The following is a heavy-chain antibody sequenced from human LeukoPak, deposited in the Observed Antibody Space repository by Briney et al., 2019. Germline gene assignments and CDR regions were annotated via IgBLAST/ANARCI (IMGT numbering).Heavy chain of an antibody. CDR1: GFTVSSKE. V-gene: IGHV3-66*04. J-gene: IGHJ2*01. CDR3: ARQSTVVTPCHWFFDL. D-gene: IGHD4-23*01. CDR2: IYSGGRT. Sequence: GGSLRLSCAASGFTVSSKEMNWVRQAPGKGLEWVSVIYSGGRTYYTDSVKGRFTISRDNSKNTLYLQMNSLRAEDTALYYCARQSTVVTPCHWFFDLWGRGTLVTVSS.